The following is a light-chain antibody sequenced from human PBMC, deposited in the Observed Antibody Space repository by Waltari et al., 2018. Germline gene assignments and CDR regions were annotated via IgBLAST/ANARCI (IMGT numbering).Light chain of an antibody. V-gene: IGKV1-9*01. CDR3: QHLHGYPIT. CDR1: QGVTTY. J-gene: IGKJ4*01. CDR2: AAS. Sequence: IQLTQSPSSLSASVGDRVTIPCRASQGVTTYLAWYQQKPGKAPNLLISAASTLQSGVPSRFSGSGSGTDFTLTISSLQPEDFATYYCQHLHGYPITFGGGTKVEIK.